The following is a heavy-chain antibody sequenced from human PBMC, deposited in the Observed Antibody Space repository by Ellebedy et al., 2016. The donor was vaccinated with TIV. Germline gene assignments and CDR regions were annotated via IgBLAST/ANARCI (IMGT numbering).Heavy chain of an antibody. Sequence: SETLSLXXTVSGGSISSGGYYWSWIRQHPGKGLEWIGYIYYSGSTYYNPSLKSRVTISVDTSRNQLSLKLSSVTAADTAVYYCARDLTGPLDYWGQGTLVTVSS. D-gene: IGHD3-9*01. CDR3: ARDLTGPLDY. CDR1: GGSISSGGYY. V-gene: IGHV4-31*03. CDR2: IYYSGST. J-gene: IGHJ4*02.